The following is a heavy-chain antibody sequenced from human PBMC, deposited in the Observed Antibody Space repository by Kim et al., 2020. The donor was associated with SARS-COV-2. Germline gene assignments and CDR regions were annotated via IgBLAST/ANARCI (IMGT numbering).Heavy chain of an antibody. CDR1: GYSFTSHW. Sequence: GESLKISCKTSGYSFTSHWIGWVRQKPGAGLEWMGIISPDDSDTIYSPSFQDQVTISADKSIRTAYLQWSILKASDSAMYCCARRINYGSADYWGQGTLVTVSS. CDR2: ISPDDSDT. CDR3: ARRINYGSADY. D-gene: IGHD3-16*01. V-gene: IGHV5-51*01. J-gene: IGHJ4*02.